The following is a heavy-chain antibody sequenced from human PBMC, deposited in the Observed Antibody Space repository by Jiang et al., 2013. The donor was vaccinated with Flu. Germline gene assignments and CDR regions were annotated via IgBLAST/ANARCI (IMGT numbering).Heavy chain of an antibody. CDR3: ARGVAARPGYYYGMDV. CDR1: GYTFTGYY. CDR2: INPNSGGT. Sequence: EVKKPGASVKVSCKASGYTFTGYYMHWVRQAPGQGLEWMGWINPNSGGTNYAQKFQGWVTMTRDTSISTAYMELSRLRSDDTAVYYCARGVAARPGYYYGMDVWGQGTTVTVSS. V-gene: IGHV1-2*04. D-gene: IGHD6-6*01. J-gene: IGHJ6*02.